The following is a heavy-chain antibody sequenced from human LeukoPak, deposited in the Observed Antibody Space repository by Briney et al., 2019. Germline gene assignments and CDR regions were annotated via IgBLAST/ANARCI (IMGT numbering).Heavy chain of an antibody. Sequence: PGRSLRLSCAASGLTFSSYGMHWVRQAPGKGLEWVAVISYDGSNKYYADSVKGRFTISRDNSKNTLYLQMNSLRAEDTAVYYCAELDEYTNSSGDYWGQGTLVTVSS. CDR3: AELDEYTNSSGDY. CDR1: GLTFSSYG. CDR2: ISYDGSNK. D-gene: IGHD6-6*01. V-gene: IGHV3-30*03. J-gene: IGHJ4*02.